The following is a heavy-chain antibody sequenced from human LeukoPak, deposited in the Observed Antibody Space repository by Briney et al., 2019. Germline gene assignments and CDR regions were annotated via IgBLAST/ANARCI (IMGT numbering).Heavy chain of an antibody. D-gene: IGHD5-24*01. CDR1: GFTFSSYW. CDR3: AKPIEMATRSRSDAFDI. J-gene: IGHJ3*02. Sequence: GGSLRLSCAASGFTFSSYWMHWVRQAPGKGLEWVSAISGSGGSTYYADSVKGRFTISRDNSKNTLYLQMNSLRAEDTAVYYCAKPIEMATRSRSDAFDIWGQGTMVTVSS. V-gene: IGHV3-23*01. CDR2: ISGSGGST.